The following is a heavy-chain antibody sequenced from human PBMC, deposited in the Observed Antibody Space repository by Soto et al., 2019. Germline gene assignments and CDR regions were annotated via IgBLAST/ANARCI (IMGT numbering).Heavy chain of an antibody. Sequence: EGQLLESGGGSVQPGGSLRLSCAASGFTFSSYAMHCVRRLPGKGLEWVSSISGSGGTAYYADSVKGRFSISRDSLVNTLYLQMNSLRAEDTAVYYCAKGRGQNWNVDYWGQGTLVTVSP. D-gene: IGHD1-1*01. CDR3: AKGRGQNWNVDY. V-gene: IGHV3-23*01. CDR2: ISGSGGTA. J-gene: IGHJ4*02. CDR1: GFTFSSYA.